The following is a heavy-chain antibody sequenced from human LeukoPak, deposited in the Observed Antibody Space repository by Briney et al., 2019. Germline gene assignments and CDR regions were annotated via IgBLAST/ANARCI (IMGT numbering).Heavy chain of an antibody. CDR3: PQWVDRVGFDY. Sequence: RGSLRLSCSASGFTFSRYVMHWVRQAPWKGLEYVSSINGNGGTRYYADSVKGRFTISRDNSKNTVYLQMSSLRTEDTAVYYCPQWVDRVGFDYWGQGTLVTVSS. D-gene: IGHD6-19*01. V-gene: IGHV3-64D*06. CDR1: GFTFSRYV. CDR2: INGNGGTR. J-gene: IGHJ4*02.